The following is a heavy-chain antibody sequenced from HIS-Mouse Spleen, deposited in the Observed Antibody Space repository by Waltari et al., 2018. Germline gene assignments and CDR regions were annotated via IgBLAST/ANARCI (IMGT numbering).Heavy chain of an antibody. CDR3: ARDNGSSWYSYFDY. V-gene: IGHV3-7*01. D-gene: IGHD6-13*01. J-gene: IGHJ4*02. CDR2: IKQDGSEK. CDR1: GFTFSSYW. Sequence: EVQLVESGGGLVQPGGSLRLSCAASGFTFSSYWMSCVRQAPGKGLEWVANIKQDGSEKYYVDSVKGRFTISSDNAKNSLYLQMNSLRAEDTAVYYCARDNGSSWYSYFDYWGQGTLVTVSS.